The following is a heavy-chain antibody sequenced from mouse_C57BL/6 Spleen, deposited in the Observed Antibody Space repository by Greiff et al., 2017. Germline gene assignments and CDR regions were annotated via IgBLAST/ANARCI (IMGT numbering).Heavy chain of an antibody. J-gene: IGHJ2*01. Sequence: EVQLQQSGPELVKPGASVKISCKASGYSFTGYYMNWVKQSPEKSLEWIGEINPSTGGTTYNQKFKAKATLTVDKSSSTAYMQLKSLTSEDSAVYYCASSVVGLDYWGQGTTLTVSS. CDR2: INPSTGGT. CDR3: ASSVVGLDY. V-gene: IGHV1-42*01. CDR1: GYSFTGYY. D-gene: IGHD1-1*01.